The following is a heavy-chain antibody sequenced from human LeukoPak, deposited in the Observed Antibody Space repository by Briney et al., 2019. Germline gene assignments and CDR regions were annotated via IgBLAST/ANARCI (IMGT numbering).Heavy chain of an antibody. Sequence: SETLSLTCTVSGGSISSSSAYWGWIRQPPGKGLEWIGSIYYSKNTYYNPSLKSRVTISADTSKNQFSLTLGSVSATDTAVYYCARNFDYWGQGTLVTVSS. J-gene: IGHJ4*02. CDR2: IYYSKNT. V-gene: IGHV4-39*01. CDR3: ARNFDY. CDR1: GGSISSSSAY.